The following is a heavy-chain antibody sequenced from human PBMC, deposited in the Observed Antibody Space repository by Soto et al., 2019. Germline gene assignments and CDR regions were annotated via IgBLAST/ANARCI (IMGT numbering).Heavy chain of an antibody. CDR3: SRSPEVGVRGVY. Sequence: GGSLRLSCTGSGFTFSAYNINWVRQAPGKGLEWVSSISASYQIYQSDSMKGRFTISRENARNSVYLQINSLRDEDTALYYCSRSPEVGVRGVYWGQGTPVTVSS. J-gene: IGHJ4*02. CDR1: GFTFSAYN. V-gene: IGHV3-21*01. CDR2: ISASYQI. D-gene: IGHD3-3*01.